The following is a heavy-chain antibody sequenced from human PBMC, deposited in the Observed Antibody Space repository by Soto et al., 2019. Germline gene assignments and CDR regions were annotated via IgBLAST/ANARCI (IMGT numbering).Heavy chain of an antibody. D-gene: IGHD6-13*01. V-gene: IGHV3-23*01. CDR3: AKDLYSSSWERKYYFDH. J-gene: IGHJ5*02. CDR2: TSSSSGST. CDR1: GFIFNSYR. Sequence: EVQLLESGGGLVQPGGPLRLSCAASGFIFNSYRMSWVRQAPGKGLQWVASTSSSSGSTDYADSVKGRFTISRDNSKNTLYLQMNSLRAEDTAVYFCAKDLYSSSWERKYYFDHWGQGTRVTVSS.